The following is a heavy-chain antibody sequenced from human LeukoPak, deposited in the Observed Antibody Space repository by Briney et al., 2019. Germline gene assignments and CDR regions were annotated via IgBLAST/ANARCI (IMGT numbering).Heavy chain of an antibody. Sequence: PGGSLRLSCAASGFPFSDYGIHWVRQAPGKGLEWVGLISYDGSIKYYADSVKGRFTISRDNSKNTLYLQMNSLRAEDTAVYYCARDDGSGSYYCDYWGQGTLVTVSS. CDR2: ISYDGSIK. V-gene: IGHV3-30*03. CDR1: GFPFSDYG. J-gene: IGHJ4*02. CDR3: ARDDGSGSYYCDY. D-gene: IGHD3-10*01.